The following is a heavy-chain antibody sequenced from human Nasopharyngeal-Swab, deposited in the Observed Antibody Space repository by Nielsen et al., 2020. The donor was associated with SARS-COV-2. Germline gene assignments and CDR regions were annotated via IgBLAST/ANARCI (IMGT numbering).Heavy chain of an antibody. CDR2: INHSGST. CDR1: GGSISSSSYY. J-gene: IGHJ4*01. CDR3: ARGSGRYYGSGSYRVDY. D-gene: IGHD3-10*01. Sequence: SETLSLTCTVSGGSISSSSYYWGWIRQPPGKGLEWIGEINHSGSTNYNPSLKSRVTISVDTSKNQFSLKPSSVTAADTAVYYCARGSGRYYGSGSYRVDYWGQGTLVNGSS. V-gene: IGHV4-39*07.